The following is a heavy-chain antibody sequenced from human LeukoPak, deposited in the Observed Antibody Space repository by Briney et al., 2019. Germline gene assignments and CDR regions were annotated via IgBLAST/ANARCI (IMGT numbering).Heavy chain of an antibody. Sequence: PSETLSLTCTVSGGSISSYYWSWIRQPPGKGLEWIGYIYYSGSTYYNPSLKSRVTISVDTSKNQFSLKLSSVTAADTAVYYCARPPPYYGDAFDIWGQGTMVTVSS. CDR1: GGSISSYY. J-gene: IGHJ3*02. CDR2: IYYSGST. D-gene: IGHD3-10*01. CDR3: ARPPPYYGDAFDI. V-gene: IGHV4-59*08.